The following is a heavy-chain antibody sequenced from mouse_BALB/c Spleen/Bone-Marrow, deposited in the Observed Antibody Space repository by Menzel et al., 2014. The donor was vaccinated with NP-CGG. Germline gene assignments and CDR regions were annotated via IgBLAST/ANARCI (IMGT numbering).Heavy chain of an antibody. CDR3: VRGNYGNYVDYFDF. CDR2: INSNGGST. J-gene: IGHJ2*01. D-gene: IGHD2-1*01. CDR1: GFTFSNYG. Sequence: EVKVVESGGGLVQPGGSLKLSCAASGFTFSNYGMSRVRQTPDKRLELVATINSNGGSTYYPDSVKGRFTISRDTAKNTLYLQMSSLKSEETAMYYCVRGNYGNYVDYFDFWGQGTTLSLSS. V-gene: IGHV5-6-3*01.